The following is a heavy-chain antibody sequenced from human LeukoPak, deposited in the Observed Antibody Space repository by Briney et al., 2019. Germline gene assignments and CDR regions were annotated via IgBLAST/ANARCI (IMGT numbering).Heavy chain of an antibody. CDR3: ATATGGAYCSGGSCYLGAFDI. D-gene: IGHD2-15*01. J-gene: IGHJ3*02. CDR1: GYTFTSYA. CDR2: INAGNGNT. V-gene: IGHV1-3*01. Sequence: ASVKVSCKASGYTFTSYAIHWVRQAPGQRLEWMGWINAGNGNTKYPQKFQDRVTITRDTSASTAYMELTSLRSEDTAVYYCATATGGAYCSGGSCYLGAFDIWGQGTMVTVSS.